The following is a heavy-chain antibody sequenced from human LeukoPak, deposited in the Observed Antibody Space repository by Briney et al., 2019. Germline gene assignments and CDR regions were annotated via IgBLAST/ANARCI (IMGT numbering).Heavy chain of an antibody. V-gene: IGHV1-69*05. CDR3: ARVRIHSSSWYAGVGFCDY. D-gene: IGHD6-13*01. CDR1: GGTFSSYA. CDR2: IIPIFGTA. Sequence: ASVKVSCKASGGTFSSYAISWVRQAPGQGLEWMGRIIPIFGTANYAQKFQGRVTITTDESTSTAYMELSSLRSEDTAVYYCARVRIHSSSWYAGVGFCDYWGQGTLVTVSS. J-gene: IGHJ4*02.